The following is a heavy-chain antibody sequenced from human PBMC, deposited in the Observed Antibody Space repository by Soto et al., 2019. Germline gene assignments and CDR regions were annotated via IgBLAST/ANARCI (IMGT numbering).Heavy chain of an antibody. D-gene: IGHD3-10*01. V-gene: IGHV1-69*06. J-gene: IGHJ3*02. CDR2: TIPVFDTA. Sequence: QVQLEQSGAEVKKPGSSVKVSCKASGGTLSDHGVSWLRQAPGQGLEWVGGTIPVFDTAKCAQKFQGRVTIAADKSTNIAYMELSSLRSEDTAFYYCARGVYGSGNYYTGPSAFDIWGQGTMVIVSS. CDR3: ARGVYGSGNYYTGPSAFDI. CDR1: GGTLSDHG.